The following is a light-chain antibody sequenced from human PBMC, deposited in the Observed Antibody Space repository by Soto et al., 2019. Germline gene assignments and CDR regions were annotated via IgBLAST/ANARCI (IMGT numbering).Light chain of an antibody. J-gene: IGKJ3*01. V-gene: IGKV3-11*01. Sequence: EVMLTQSPDTLSLSPGERATLSCRASQSVSSFLAWYQQKPGQAPRLLIYDASNRATGIPARFSGSGSGTDFTLTISSLEPKDFAVYYCQHRSSWPGAFGPGTKVDIK. CDR1: QSVSSF. CDR3: QHRSSWPGA. CDR2: DAS.